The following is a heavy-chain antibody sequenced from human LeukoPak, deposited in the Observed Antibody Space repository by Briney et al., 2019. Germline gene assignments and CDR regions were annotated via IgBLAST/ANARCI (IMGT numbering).Heavy chain of an antibody. CDR1: GHTFTSYG. V-gene: IGHV1-18*01. D-gene: IGHD3-22*01. CDR3: ASFLYYYESSGYYYNY. Sequence: ASVKVSCKASGHTFTSYGISWVRQAPGQGLEWMGWISAYNGNTNYAQKLQGRVTMTTDTSTRTAYMELRSLRSDDTAVYYCASFLYYYESSGYYYNYWGQGTLVTVSS. J-gene: IGHJ4*02. CDR2: ISAYNGNT.